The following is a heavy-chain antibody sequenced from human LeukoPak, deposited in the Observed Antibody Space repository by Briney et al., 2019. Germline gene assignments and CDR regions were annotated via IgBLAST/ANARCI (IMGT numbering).Heavy chain of an antibody. CDR2: MNPNSGDT. D-gene: IGHD3-10*01. CDR3: ARGVASGTQVDY. Sequence: ASVKVSCKASGYTFTSYDINWVRQATGQGLEWMGWMNPNSGDTGYAQKFQGRVTMTRNTSISTAYMELSGLRSEDTAVYYCARGVASGTQVDYWGQGTLVTVSS. CDR1: GYTFTSYD. J-gene: IGHJ4*02. V-gene: IGHV1-8*01.